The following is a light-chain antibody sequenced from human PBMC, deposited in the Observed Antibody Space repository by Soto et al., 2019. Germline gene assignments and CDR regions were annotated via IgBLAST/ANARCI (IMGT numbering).Light chain of an antibody. CDR3: CSYAGSYV. J-gene: IGLJ1*01. V-gene: IGLV2-11*01. Sequence: QSALTQPRSVSGSPGQSVTIPCTGTSSDVGGYNYVSWYQQHPGKAPKLVIYDVSKRPSGVPDRFSGSKSGNTASLTISGLQGEDEADYYCCSYAGSYVFGTGTQLTVL. CDR1: SSDVGGYNY. CDR2: DVS.